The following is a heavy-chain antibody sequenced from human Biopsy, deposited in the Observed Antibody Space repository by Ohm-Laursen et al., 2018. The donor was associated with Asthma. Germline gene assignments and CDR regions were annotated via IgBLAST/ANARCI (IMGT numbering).Heavy chain of an antibody. CDR1: DYIFPRYY. D-gene: IGHD3-10*01. J-gene: IGHJ6*02. Sequence: GSSVKVSCKASDYIFPRYYISWVRQAPGQGLEWMGGIIPIFGTANYAQKFQGRVTITADESTGTAYMELSSLRSEDTAVYYCARHPYVDGSDNYYYRGNDYYLGMDVWGQGTTVTVSS. CDR3: ARHPYVDGSDNYYYRGNDYYLGMDV. V-gene: IGHV1-69*01. CDR2: IIPIFGTA.